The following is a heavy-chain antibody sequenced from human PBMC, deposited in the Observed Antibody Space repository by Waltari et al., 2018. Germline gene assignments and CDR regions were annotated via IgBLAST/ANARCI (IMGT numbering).Heavy chain of an antibody. CDR1: GYTFTGYY. CDR2: INPNSGGT. J-gene: IGHJ6*02. D-gene: IGHD3-10*01. Sequence: QVQLVQSGAEVKKPGASVKVSCKASGYTFTGYYMHWVRQAPGQGLEWKGWINPNSGGTNYAQKFQGRVTMTRDTSISTAYMELSRLRSDDTAVYYCAREWDYYGSGSYYKTPEKYYYYGMDVWGQGTTVTVSS. V-gene: IGHV1-2*02. CDR3: AREWDYYGSGSYYKTPEKYYYYGMDV.